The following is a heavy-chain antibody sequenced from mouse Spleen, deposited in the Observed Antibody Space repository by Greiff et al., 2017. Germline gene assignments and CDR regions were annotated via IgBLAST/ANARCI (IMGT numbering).Heavy chain of an antibody. CDR3: AREDYDDVPFAY. D-gene: IGHD2-4*01. V-gene: IGHV1-54*01. CDR1: GYAFTNYL. CDR2: INPGSGGT. J-gene: IGHJ3*01. Sequence: QVQLQQSGAELVRPGTSVKVSCKASGYAFTNYLIEWVKQRPGQGLEWIGVINPGSGGTNYNEKFKGKATLTADKSSSTAYMQLSSLTSEDSAVYFCAREDYDDVPFAYWGQGTLVTVSA.